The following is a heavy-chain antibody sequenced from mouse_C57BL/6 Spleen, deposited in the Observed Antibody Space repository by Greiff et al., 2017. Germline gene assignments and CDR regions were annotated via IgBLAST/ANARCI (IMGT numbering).Heavy chain of an antibody. V-gene: IGHV7-3*01. Sequence: EVKLVESGGGLVQPGGSLSLSCAASGFTFTDYYMSWVRQPPGQALEWLGFIRNKANGYTTEYSASVKDRFTVSRDNSPSILYHQMNALRAEAGATYYCTRDVIRHYAMDYWGQGTSVTVSS. CDR1: GFTFTDYY. CDR3: TRDVIRHYAMDY. J-gene: IGHJ4*01. CDR2: IRNKANGYTT.